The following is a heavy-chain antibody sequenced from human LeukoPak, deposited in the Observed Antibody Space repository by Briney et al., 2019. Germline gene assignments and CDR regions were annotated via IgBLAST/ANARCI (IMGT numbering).Heavy chain of an antibody. Sequence: GGSLRLSCAASGFTFSSYAMHRVRQAPGKGLEWVSVIYSGGSTYYADSVKGRFTISRDNSKNTLYLQMNSLRAEDTAVYYCARDSPSRGWPLDYWGQGTLVTVSS. J-gene: IGHJ4*02. D-gene: IGHD6-19*01. CDR2: IYSGGST. CDR3: ARDSPSRGWPLDY. CDR1: GFTFSSYA. V-gene: IGHV3-66*02.